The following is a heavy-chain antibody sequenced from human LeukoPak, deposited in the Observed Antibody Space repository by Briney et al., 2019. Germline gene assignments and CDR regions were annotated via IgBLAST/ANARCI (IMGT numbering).Heavy chain of an antibody. CDR1: GGSISSSSYY. CDR3: ARERNWCPDH. J-gene: IGHJ4*02. Sequence: KSSETLSLTCTVSGGSISSSSYYWGWIRQPPGKGLEWIGSIYYSGSTYYNPSLKSRVTISVDTSKNQFSLKLSSVTAADTAVYYCARERNWCPDHWGQGTLVTVSS. D-gene: IGHD1-1*01. V-gene: IGHV4-39*07. CDR2: IYYSGST.